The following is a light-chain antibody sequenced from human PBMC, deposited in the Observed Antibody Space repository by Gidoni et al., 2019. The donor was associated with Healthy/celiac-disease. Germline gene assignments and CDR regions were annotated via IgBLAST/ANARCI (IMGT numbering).Light chain of an antibody. CDR3: QQSYSTLLYT. V-gene: IGKV1-39*01. CDR1: QSISSY. Sequence: DIQLPQSPSSLSASVGDRVTITCRASQSISSYLNWYQQKPGKAPKLLIYAASSLQSGVPSRCSGSGSGTDFTLTISSLQPEDFATYYCQQSYSTLLYTFGQGTKLEFK. J-gene: IGKJ2*01. CDR2: AAS.